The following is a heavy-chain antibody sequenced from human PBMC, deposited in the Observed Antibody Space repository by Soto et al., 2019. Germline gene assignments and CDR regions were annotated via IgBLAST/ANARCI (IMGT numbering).Heavy chain of an antibody. CDR2: ISGSGGST. Sequence: EVQLLESGGGLVQPGGSLRLSCAASGFTFSSYAMSWVRQAPGKGLEWVSAISGSGGSTYYADSVKGRFTISRDNSKNPLNLQRTSLRAENTALNYWAKIHTPSVDSQTWFAPWGQETLSPSPQ. CDR1: GFTFSSYA. V-gene: IGHV3-23*01. D-gene: IGHD2-2*02. J-gene: IGHJ5*02. CDR3: AKIHTPSVDSQTWFAP.